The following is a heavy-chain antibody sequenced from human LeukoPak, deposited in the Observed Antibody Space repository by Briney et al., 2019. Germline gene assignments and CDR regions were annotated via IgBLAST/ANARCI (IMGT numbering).Heavy chain of an antibody. D-gene: IGHD6-13*01. CDR1: GYILSSYG. J-gene: IGHJ4*02. CDR2: ISAYNGDA. CDR3: ARTGGSSSWYEKYHFDY. Sequence: GASVKVSCKASGYILSSYGITWVRQAPGQGLEWMGWISAYNGDAEYAQNLQGRVIMTTDTSTSTAYMEVRSLRSDDTAVYYCARTGGSSSWYEKYHFDYWGQGTLVTVSS. V-gene: IGHV1-18*01.